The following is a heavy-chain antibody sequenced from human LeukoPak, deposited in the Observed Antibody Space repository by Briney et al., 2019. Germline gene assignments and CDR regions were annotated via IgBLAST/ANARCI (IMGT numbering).Heavy chain of an antibody. CDR1: GDSISSSSSY. V-gene: IGHV4-39*07. CDR3: AREASRLIAAAGADAFDI. D-gene: IGHD6-13*01. J-gene: IGHJ3*02. Sequence: PSETLSLTCTVSGDSISSSSSYWGWIRQPPGEGQKWIGSIYYRGSTNYTPSLKSRVTISVATSKNQFSLKLSSVSAADTAVYYCAREASRLIAAAGADAFDIWGQGTMVTVSS. CDR2: IYYRGST.